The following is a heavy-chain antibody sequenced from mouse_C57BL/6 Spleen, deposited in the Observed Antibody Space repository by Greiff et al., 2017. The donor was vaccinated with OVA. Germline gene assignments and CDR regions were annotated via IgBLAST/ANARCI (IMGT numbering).Heavy chain of an antibody. J-gene: IGHJ1*03. CDR2: INPNNGGI. CDR3: ANSYYTWYFDV. D-gene: IGHD2-12*01. Sequence: VQLQQSGPELVKPGASVKMSCKASGYTFTDYNMHWVKQSHGKSLEWIGYINPNNGGISYNQKFKGKSTLTVNKSSSTDYMELRSLTSDDSAVYYCANSYYTWYFDVWGTGTTVTVSS. V-gene: IGHV1-22*01. CDR1: GYTFTDYN.